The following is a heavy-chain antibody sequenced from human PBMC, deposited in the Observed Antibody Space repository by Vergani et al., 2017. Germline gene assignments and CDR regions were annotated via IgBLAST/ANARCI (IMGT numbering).Heavy chain of an antibody. CDR3: AKDTLGAVYFDY. CDR2: INTNTGNP. CDR1: GYTFTGYY. J-gene: IGHJ4*02. D-gene: IGHD6-19*01. Sequence: QVQLVQSGAEVKKPGASVKVSCKASGYTFTGYYMHWVRQAPGQGLGWMGWINTNTGNPAYAQGFRGRFVFSLDTSVNTAYLQINNLKSDDTAVYYCAKDTLGAVYFDYWGQGTLVTVSS. V-gene: IGHV7-4-1*02.